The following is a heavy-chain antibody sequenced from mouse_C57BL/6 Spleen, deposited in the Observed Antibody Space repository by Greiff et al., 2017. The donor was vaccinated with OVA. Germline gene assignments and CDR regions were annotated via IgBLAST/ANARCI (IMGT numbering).Heavy chain of an antibody. Sequence: VKLVESGAELMKPGASVKLSCKATGYTFTGYWIEWVKQRPGHGLEWIGEILPGSGSTNYNEKFKGKATFTADTSSNTAYMQLSSRTTEDSAIYYCAGPSTTVPYYFDYWGQGTTLTVSS. CDR1: GYTFTGYW. CDR2: ILPGSGST. CDR3: AGPSTTVPYYFDY. J-gene: IGHJ2*01. V-gene: IGHV1-9*01. D-gene: IGHD1-1*01.